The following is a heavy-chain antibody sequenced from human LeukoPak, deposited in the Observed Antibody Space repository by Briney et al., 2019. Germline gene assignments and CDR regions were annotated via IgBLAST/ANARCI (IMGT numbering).Heavy chain of an antibody. CDR1: GFTFSSYA. Sequence: PGGSLRLSCAASGFTFSSYAISWVRQAPGKGLEWGSSISGSGGKTYYADSVKGRFTISRDNSKNKLYLQANSLRADDTAVYYCGKGLYHDYGGVGDSWGQGTLVTVSS. CDR2: ISGSGGKT. V-gene: IGHV3-23*01. D-gene: IGHD4/OR15-4a*01. J-gene: IGHJ4*02. CDR3: GKGLYHDYGGVGDS.